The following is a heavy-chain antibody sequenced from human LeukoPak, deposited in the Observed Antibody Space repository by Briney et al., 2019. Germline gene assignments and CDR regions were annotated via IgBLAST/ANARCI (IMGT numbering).Heavy chain of an antibody. CDR1: GASISSYY. CDR2: IYEGGTT. J-gene: IGHJ5*02. CDR3: ARHFDGPHPEGNSRLKWFDP. V-gene: IGHV4-59*08. Sequence: AETLSLTCTVAGASISSYYWSWVRQPPGKGRGWHGCIYEGGTTYYNPSLQSRITISMDTSQNQLSLKLSPVTAADTAVFYCARHFDGPHPEGNSRLKWFDPWGQGTLATVSS. D-gene: IGHD1-1*01.